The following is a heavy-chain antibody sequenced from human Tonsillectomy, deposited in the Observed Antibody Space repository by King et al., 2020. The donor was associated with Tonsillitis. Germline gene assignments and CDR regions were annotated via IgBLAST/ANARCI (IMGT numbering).Heavy chain of an antibody. CDR2: ISRSGSTI. CDR1: GFTFSSYE. CDR3: ARDRSSGYPGTFDY. D-gene: IGHD6-19*01. J-gene: IGHJ4*02. V-gene: IGHV3-48*03. Sequence: DVQLVESGGALVQPGGSLRLSCAASGFTFSSYEMNWVRQAPGKGLEWVSYISRSGSTIYYADSVKGRFTISRDNAKNSLYLQMNSLRAEDTAVYYCARDRSSGYPGTFDYWGQGTLVTVSS.